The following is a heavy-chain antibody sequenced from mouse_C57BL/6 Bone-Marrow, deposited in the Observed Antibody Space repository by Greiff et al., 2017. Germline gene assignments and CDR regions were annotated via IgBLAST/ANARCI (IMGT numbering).Heavy chain of an antibody. V-gene: IGHV1-53*01. J-gene: IGHJ2*01. CDR2: INPSNGGT. CDR1: GYTFTSYW. D-gene: IGHD1-1*01. CDR3: ARSTVVSHGDYFDY. Sequence: QVQLQQSGTKLVKPGASVKLSCKASGYTFTSYWMHWVKQRPGQGLEWIGNINPSNGGTNYNEKFKSKATLTVDKSSSTAYMQLSSLTSEDSAVYYCARSTVVSHGDYFDYWGQGTTLTVSS.